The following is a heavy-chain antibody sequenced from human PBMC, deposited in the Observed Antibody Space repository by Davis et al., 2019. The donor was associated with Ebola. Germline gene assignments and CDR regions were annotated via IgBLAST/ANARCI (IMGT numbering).Heavy chain of an antibody. CDR1: GYTFTTYG. CDR3: ARGTITIFGVVMGWFDP. V-gene: IGHV1-18*04. D-gene: IGHD3-3*01. J-gene: IGHJ5*02. CDR2: ISAYNGNT. Sequence: ASVKVSCKASGYTFTTYGINWVRQAPGQGLEWMGWISAYNGNTNYAQKFQGRVTMTTDTSTSTAYMELRSLRSDDTAVYYWARGTITIFGVVMGWFDPWGQGTLVTVSS.